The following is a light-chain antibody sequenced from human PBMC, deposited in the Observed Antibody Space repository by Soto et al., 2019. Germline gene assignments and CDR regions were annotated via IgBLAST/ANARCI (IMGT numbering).Light chain of an antibody. CDR3: TSYTSSSTYV. CDR1: SSDVGAYNY. CDR2: DVS. Sequence: QSVLTQPASVSGSPGQSIAISCTGTSSDVGAYNYVSWYQQHPGKAPKRMIYDVSHRPSGASDRFSGSKSGNTASLTISGLQPEDEADYYCTSYTSSSTYVFGTGTKLTVL. J-gene: IGLJ1*01. V-gene: IGLV2-14*01.